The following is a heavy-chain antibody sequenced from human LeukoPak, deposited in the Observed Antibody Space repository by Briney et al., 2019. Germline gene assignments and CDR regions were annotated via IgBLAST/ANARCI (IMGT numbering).Heavy chain of an antibody. V-gene: IGHV3-23*01. CDR3: ARTIWGSYGVSDY. CDR2: ISGSGGST. J-gene: IGHJ4*02. CDR1: GFTFSSYA. D-gene: IGHD5-18*01. Sequence: PGGSLRLSCAASGFTFSSYAMSWVRQAPGKGLEWVSAISGSGGSTYYADSVKGRFTISRDNSKNTLYLQMNSLRAEDTAVYHCARTIWGSYGVSDYWGQGTLVTVSS.